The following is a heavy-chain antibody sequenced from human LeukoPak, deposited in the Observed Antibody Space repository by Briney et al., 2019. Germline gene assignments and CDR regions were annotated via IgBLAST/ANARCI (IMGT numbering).Heavy chain of an antibody. CDR1: GGTFSSYA. CDR3: ARDIAVAGTVWFDP. J-gene: IGHJ5*02. Sequence: SVKVSCKASGGTFSSYAISWVRQAPGQGLEWMGGIISIFGTANYAQKFQGRVTITADESTSTAYMELSSLKSEDTAVYYCARDIAVAGTVWFDPWGQGTLVTVSS. D-gene: IGHD6-19*01. V-gene: IGHV1-69*01. CDR2: IISIFGTA.